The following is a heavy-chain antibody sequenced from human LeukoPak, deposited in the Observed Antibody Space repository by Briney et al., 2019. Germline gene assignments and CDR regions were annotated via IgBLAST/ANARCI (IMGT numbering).Heavy chain of an antibody. J-gene: IGHJ4*02. CDR1: GFTFSSYG. D-gene: IGHD5-18*01. V-gene: IGHV3-30*18. Sequence: PGGSLRLSCAASGFTFSSYGMHWLRQAPGKGLEWVAVISYDGSNKYYADSVKGRFTISRDNSKNTLYLQMNSLRAEDTAVYYCAKDGPWGRIQLWTLHFDYWGQGTLVTVSS. CDR3: AKDGPWGRIQLWTLHFDY. CDR2: ISYDGSNK.